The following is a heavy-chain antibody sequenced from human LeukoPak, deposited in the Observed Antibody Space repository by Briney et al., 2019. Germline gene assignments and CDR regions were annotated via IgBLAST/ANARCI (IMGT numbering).Heavy chain of an antibody. V-gene: IGHV3-7*01. CDR2: IKQDGSEK. CDR1: XFXFSSYW. CDR3: ARDTKLYSSGWFDY. J-gene: IGHJ4*02. D-gene: IGHD6-19*01. Sequence: GSPXLSXAASXFXFSSYWMSWVRQAPGKGREWVANIKQDGSEKYYVDSVKGRFTISRDNAKNSLYLQINSLRAEDTAVYYCARDTKLYSSGWFDYWGQGTLVTVSS.